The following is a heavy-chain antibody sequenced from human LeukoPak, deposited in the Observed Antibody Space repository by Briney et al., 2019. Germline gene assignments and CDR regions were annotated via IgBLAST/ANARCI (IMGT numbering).Heavy chain of an antibody. J-gene: IGHJ4*02. CDR1: GGSFSGYY. Sequence: SETLSLTCAVYGGSFSGYYWSWIRQPPGKGLEWIGEINHSGSTNYNPSLKSRVTISVDTSKNQFSLKLSSVTAADTAVYYCARDLVVLLWFGELRYFDYRGQGTLVTVSS. CDR3: ARDLVVLLWFGELRYFDY. V-gene: IGHV4-34*01. D-gene: IGHD3-10*01. CDR2: INHSGST.